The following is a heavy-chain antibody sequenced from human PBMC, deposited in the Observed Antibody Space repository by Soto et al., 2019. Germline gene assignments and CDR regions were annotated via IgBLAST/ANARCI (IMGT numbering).Heavy chain of an antibody. D-gene: IGHD6-19*01. CDR1: GLTLSTSS. J-gene: IGHJ4*02. CDR2: IRRHTSVT. Sequence: GGSLRLSCAAFGLTLSTSSMNWVRQAPGRGLEWISYIRRHTSVTAYADSVKGRFTISRDSAKNSLYLQMNSLRAEDTAVYYCAREDYSSGWYVYYXDYWGQGTLVTVSS. CDR3: AREDYSSGWYVYYXDY. V-gene: IGHV3-48*04.